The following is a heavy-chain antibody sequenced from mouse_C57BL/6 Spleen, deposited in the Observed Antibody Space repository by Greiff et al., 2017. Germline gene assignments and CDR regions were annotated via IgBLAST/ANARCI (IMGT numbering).Heavy chain of an antibody. Sequence: QVQLQQSGAEVVKPGASVKISCKASGYAFSSYWMNWVKQRPGKGLEWIGQIYPGDGDTNYNGKFKGKATLTADKSSSTAYMQLSSLTSEDSAVYFCARFGSSDWYFDVWGTGTTVTVSS. CDR2: IYPGDGDT. D-gene: IGHD1-1*01. J-gene: IGHJ1*03. CDR1: GYAFSSYW. CDR3: ARFGSSDWYFDV. V-gene: IGHV1-80*01.